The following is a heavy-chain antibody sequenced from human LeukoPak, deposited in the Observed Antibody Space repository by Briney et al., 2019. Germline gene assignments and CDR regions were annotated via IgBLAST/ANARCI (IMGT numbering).Heavy chain of an antibody. CDR2: IYYNGST. V-gene: IGHV4-39*01. D-gene: IGHD6-6*01. CDR1: GGSISSSPYY. CDR3: ARQSIAARGYYYYMDV. Sequence: SETLSLTCTVSGGSISSSPYYWGWIRQPPGKGLEWIGSIYYNGSTHYNPSFKSRVTISVDTSKNQFSLHLSSVTAADTAVYYCARQSIAARGYYYYMDVWGKGTTVTVSS. J-gene: IGHJ6*03.